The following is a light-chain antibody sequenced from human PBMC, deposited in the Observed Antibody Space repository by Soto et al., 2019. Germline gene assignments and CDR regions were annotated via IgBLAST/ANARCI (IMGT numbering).Light chain of an antibody. J-gene: IGKJ1*01. V-gene: IGKV1-5*01. CDR2: DAS. CDR1: QSISSW. Sequence: DIQMTQSPSTLSASVGDRVTITCRASQSISSWLAWYQQKPGKAPKLLIYDASSLESGVPSRFSGSGSGQEFTPTISSLQPDDFATYYCQQYNNYSPTFGQGTKVDI. CDR3: QQYNNYSPT.